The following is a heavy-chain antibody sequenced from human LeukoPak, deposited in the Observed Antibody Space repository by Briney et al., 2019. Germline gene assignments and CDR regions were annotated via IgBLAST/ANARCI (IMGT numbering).Heavy chain of an antibody. CDR3: ARHGGPGKSSGYSYGGGDY. V-gene: IGHV1-69*01. J-gene: IGHJ4*02. Sequence: ASVTVSCKASGGTFSSYAISWVRQAPGQGLEWMGGIIPIFGTANYAQKFQGRVTITADESTSTAYMELSSLRSEDTAVYYCARHGGPGKSSGYSYGGGDYWGQGTLVTVSS. CDR1: GGTFSSYA. D-gene: IGHD5-18*01. CDR2: IIPIFGTA.